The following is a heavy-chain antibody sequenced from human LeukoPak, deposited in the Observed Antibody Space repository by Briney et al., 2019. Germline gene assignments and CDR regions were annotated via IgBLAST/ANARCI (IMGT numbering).Heavy chain of an antibody. CDR2: IKEDGSQK. CDR3: AREYSGWRSNFDY. D-gene: IGHD6-19*01. Sequence: GGSLRLSCAASGFTFNSYWMTWVRQAPGKGLEWVANIKEDGSQKYYVDSVKGRFTISRDNTENSLYLQMNSLRAEDTAVYYCAREYSGWRSNFDYWGQGTLVTVSS. CDR1: GFTFNSYW. J-gene: IGHJ4*02. V-gene: IGHV3-7*03.